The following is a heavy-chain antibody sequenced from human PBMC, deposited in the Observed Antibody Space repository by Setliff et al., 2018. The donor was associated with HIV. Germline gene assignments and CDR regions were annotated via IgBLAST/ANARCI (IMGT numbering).Heavy chain of an antibody. J-gene: IGHJ5*02. CDR1: GFTVSNNY. CDR2: MYSGGGT. D-gene: IGHD2-15*01. Sequence: LRLSCACSGFTVSNNYMGWVRQAPGKGLESVSVMYSGGGTNYADSVKGRFTISRDNSKNTLYLQMNNLRAEDTALYYCVAGGCNGAICSWGQGTLVTVSS. V-gene: IGHV3-53*01. CDR3: VAGGCNGAICS.